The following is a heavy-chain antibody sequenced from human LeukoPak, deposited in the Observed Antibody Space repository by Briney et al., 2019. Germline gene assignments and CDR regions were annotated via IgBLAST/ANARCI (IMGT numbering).Heavy chain of an antibody. CDR2: INPNSGVT. CDR3: ARDFGRAYGDKFDY. CDR1: GYTFTGYY. V-gene: IGHV1-2*02. J-gene: IGHJ4*02. D-gene: IGHD4-17*01. Sequence: ASVKVSCKASGYTFTGYYMHWVRQAPGQGLEWMGGINPNSGVTDYAQKFQGRVTMTRDTSISTAYMEVSSLRSDDTAVYYCARDFGRAYGDKFDYWGQGTLVTVSS.